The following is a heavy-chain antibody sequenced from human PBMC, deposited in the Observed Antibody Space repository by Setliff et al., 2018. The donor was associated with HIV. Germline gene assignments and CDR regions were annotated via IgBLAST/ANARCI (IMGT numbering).Heavy chain of an antibody. Sequence: ASVKVSCKASGHTFTDYYIHWVRQAPGQGLEWMGWINSASGGTNYAQNFQGRVTVTRDTSINTAYVELNSLKSDDTAVYYCARDYLHVFDIWGQGTMVTVSS. V-gene: IGHV1-2*02. CDR3: ARDYLHVFDI. CDR2: INSASGGT. J-gene: IGHJ3*02. CDR1: GHTFTDYY.